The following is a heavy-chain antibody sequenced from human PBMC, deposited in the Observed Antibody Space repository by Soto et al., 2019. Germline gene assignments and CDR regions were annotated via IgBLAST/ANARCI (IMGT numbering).Heavy chain of an antibody. CDR3: ARDFVDTAMATGGWFDP. D-gene: IGHD5-18*01. Sequence: QVQLQESGPGLVKPSQTLSLTCTVSGGSISSGGYYWSWIRQHPGKGLEWIGYIYYSGSTYYNPSLKSRVTISVDTSKNQFSLKLSSGTAADTAVYYCARDFVDTAMATGGWFDPWGQGTLVTVSS. J-gene: IGHJ5*02. CDR1: GGSISSGGYY. CDR2: IYYSGST. V-gene: IGHV4-31*03.